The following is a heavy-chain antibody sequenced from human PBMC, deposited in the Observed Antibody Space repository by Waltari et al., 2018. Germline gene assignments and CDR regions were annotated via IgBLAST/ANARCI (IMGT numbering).Heavy chain of an antibody. CDR3: ARAMVRGVTASLDDAFDI. CDR1: GYSFTSYW. V-gene: IGHV5-51*03. D-gene: IGHD3-10*01. CDR2: IYPGDSDT. J-gene: IGHJ3*02. Sequence: EVQLVQSGAEVKKPGESLKISCKGSGYSFTSYWIGWVRQMPGKGLEWMGIIYPGDSDTRYSPSFQGQVTISADKSISTAYLQWSSLKASDTAMYYCARAMVRGVTASLDDAFDIWGQGTMVTVSS.